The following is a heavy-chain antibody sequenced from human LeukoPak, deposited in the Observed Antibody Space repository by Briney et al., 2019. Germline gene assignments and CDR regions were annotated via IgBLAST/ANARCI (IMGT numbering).Heavy chain of an antibody. J-gene: IGHJ4*02. D-gene: IGHD2-2*02. CDR3: ARALESVDTYYFDY. CDR1: GDSFSSNSAA. V-gene: IGHV6-1*01. CDR2: TYYRSKWYN. Sequence: SQTLSLTCAISGDSFSSNSAAWNWIRPSPSRGLEWLGRTYYRSKWYNGYAVSVRGRITINPDTSKNQFSLQLNSVTPEDTAVYYCARALESVDTYYFDYWGQGTLVTVSS.